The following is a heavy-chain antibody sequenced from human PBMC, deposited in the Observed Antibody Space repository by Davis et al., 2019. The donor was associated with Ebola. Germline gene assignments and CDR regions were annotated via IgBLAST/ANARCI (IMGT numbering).Heavy chain of an antibody. D-gene: IGHD6-13*01. CDR2: ISSSGSTI. Sequence: GESLKISCAASGFTFSDYYMSWIRQAPGKGLEWVSYISSSGSTIYYADSVKGRFTISRDNAKNSLYLQMNSLRAEDTAVYYCARADAAAAGTPGPYYYYGMDVWGQGTTVTVSS. CDR3: ARADAAAAGTPGPYYYYGMDV. J-gene: IGHJ6*02. V-gene: IGHV3-11*04. CDR1: GFTFSDYY.